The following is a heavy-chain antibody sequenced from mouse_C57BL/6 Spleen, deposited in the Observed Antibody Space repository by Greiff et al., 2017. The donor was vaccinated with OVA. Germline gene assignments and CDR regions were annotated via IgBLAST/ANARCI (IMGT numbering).Heavy chain of an antibody. CDR2: IWSGGST. CDR1: GFSLTSYG. CDR3: AKDENYLYYFDY. Sequence: VQLVESGPGLVQPSQSLSITCTVSGFSLTSYGVHWVRQSPGQGLEWLGVIWSGGSTDYYAAFMSRLSITKNTTKSQDFFKMTSLQAEDTAIYYCAKDENYLYYFDYWGQGTTLTVSS. V-gene: IGHV2-5*01. D-gene: IGHD5-5*01. J-gene: IGHJ2*01.